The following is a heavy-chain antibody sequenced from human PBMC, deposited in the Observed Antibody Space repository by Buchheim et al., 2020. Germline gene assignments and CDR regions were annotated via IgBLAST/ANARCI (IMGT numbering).Heavy chain of an antibody. Sequence: QVQLVQSGAEVKKPGASVKVSCKASGYSFTDYYMHWMRQAPGQGLEWMGWSNPNNGDTFYAQKFQGRVTMTRDTSIGTAYMELSGLRFDATAVYYCARSLFYLDNSGGYWGQGTL. D-gene: IGHD3-22*01. CDR3: ARSLFYLDNSGGY. CDR2: SNPNNGDT. J-gene: IGHJ4*02. V-gene: IGHV1-2*02. CDR1: GYSFTDYY.